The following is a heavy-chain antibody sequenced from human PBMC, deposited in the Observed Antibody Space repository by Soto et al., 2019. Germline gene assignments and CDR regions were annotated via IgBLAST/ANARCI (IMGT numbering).Heavy chain of an antibody. CDR2: IYHSGGT. V-gene: IGHV4-30-2*01. CDR3: ARYCSSTSCHYFDY. D-gene: IGHD2-2*01. Sequence: SETLSLTCAVSGGSISSGGYSWSWIRQPPGKGLEWIGYIYHSGGTYYNPSLKSRVTISVDRSKNQFSLKLSSVTAADTAVYYCARYCSSTSCHYFDYWGQGTLVTVSS. CDR1: GGSISSGGYS. J-gene: IGHJ4*02.